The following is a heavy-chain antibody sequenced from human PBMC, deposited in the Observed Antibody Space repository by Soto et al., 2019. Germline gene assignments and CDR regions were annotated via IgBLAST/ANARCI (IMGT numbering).Heavy chain of an antibody. J-gene: IGHJ6*02. CDR1: GYSFTSYW. D-gene: IGHD2-2*01. V-gene: IGHV5-10-1*01. Sequence: PGESLNISGKGSGYSFTSYWISRVRQIPGKGLEWMGRIDPSDSYTNYSPSLPGHVTISADKSISTASLQWSSLKASDTAMYYCARYGGAHIVGVPAAHYYGMDVWGQGTTVTVSS. CDR2: IDPSDSYT. CDR3: ARYGGAHIVGVPAAHYYGMDV.